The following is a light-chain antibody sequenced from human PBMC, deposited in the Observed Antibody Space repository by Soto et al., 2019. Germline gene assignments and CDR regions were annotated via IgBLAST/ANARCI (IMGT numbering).Light chain of an antibody. V-gene: IGKV3-20*01. CDR2: GAS. CDR3: QQYGSSPPGT. CDR1: QSVSSSY. Sequence: EIGLTQSPGTLSLSPGERATLSCRASQSVSSSYLAWYQQKHGQAPRLIIDGASSSATGIPDRFSGSGSGPDFSLNISRLEPEDFAVYYCQQYGSSPPGTFGQGTKVEIK. J-gene: IGKJ1*01.